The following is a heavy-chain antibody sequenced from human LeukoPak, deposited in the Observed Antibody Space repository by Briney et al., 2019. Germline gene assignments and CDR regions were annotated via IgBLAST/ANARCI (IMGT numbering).Heavy chain of an antibody. V-gene: IGHV3-30*18. CDR1: GFTFSSYG. CDR2: ISYDGSNK. J-gene: IGHJ4*02. D-gene: IGHD5-24*01. CDR3: AQAWRWLQLNY. Sequence: GGSLRLSCAASGFTFSSYGMHWVRQAPGKGLEWVAVISYDGSNKYYADSVKGRFTISRDNSMNTVYLQMNSLRDEDTAVYYCAQAWRWLQLNYWGQGTLVTVSS.